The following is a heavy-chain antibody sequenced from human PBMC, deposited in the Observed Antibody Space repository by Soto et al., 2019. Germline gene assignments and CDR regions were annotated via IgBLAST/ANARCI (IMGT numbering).Heavy chain of an antibody. D-gene: IGHD3-10*01. CDR3: ARQGFGALHGLVDV. CDR2: VHYSWGS. V-gene: IGHV4-59*08. J-gene: IGHJ6*02. CDR1: GGSISSYH. Sequence: QVQLQESGPGLVKPSETLSLSCTVSGGSISSYHWSWIRQTPGKGLEWIGYVHYSWGSNYNPSLHRPCAMSLDTPQSHLSPQLPSVPAPGTAVYYCARQGFGALHGLVDVWGQGTTVTVSS.